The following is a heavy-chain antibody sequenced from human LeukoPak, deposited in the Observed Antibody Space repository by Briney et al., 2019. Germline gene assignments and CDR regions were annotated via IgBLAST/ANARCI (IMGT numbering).Heavy chain of an antibody. CDR2: IDPGDSYA. CDR1: GYSFTSHW. Sequence: GESLKISCKGFGYSFTSHWITWVRQTPGKGLEWMGRIDPGDSYANYSPSFQGHVTISADKSISTAYLQWSSLKASDTGMYYCARCTASSSNDYWGQGTLVTVSS. V-gene: IGHV5-10-1*01. CDR3: ARCTASSSNDY. J-gene: IGHJ4*02. D-gene: IGHD6-19*01.